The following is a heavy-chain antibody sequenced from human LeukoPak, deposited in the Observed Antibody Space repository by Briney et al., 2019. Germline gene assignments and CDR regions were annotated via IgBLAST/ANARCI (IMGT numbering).Heavy chain of an antibody. CDR3: ARALTARGSYDY. D-gene: IGHD3-10*01. CDR1: AGSITSYF. J-gene: IGHJ4*02. V-gene: IGHV4-59*01. Sequence: KPSETLSLTCTVSAGSITSYFWSWIGQPPGKGLEWIGYVYYSGTANYNPSLKSRVTISLDASKIQFSLRLSSVTAADTAMYYCARALTARGSYDYWGQGTLVTVSS. CDR2: VYYSGTA.